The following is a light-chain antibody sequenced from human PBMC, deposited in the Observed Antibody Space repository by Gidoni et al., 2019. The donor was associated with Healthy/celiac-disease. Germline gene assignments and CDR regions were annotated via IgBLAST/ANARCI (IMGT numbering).Light chain of an antibody. V-gene: IGKV3-15*01. CDR3: QQYNNWLWA. Sequence: EIVMTQSPATLSVSTGERATLSCRASQSVSSNLAWYQQKPGQAHRLLIYGASSRATGIPARFSGSGCGTEFTLTISSLQSEDFAVYYCQQYNNWLWAFGQGTKVEIK. CDR1: QSVSSN. CDR2: GAS. J-gene: IGKJ1*01.